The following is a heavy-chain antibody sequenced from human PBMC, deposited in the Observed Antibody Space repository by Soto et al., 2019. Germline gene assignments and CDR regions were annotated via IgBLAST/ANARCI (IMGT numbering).Heavy chain of an antibody. CDR2: IYYNRST. Sequence: SETLSLTCTVSGGSISSYYWSWIRQPPGKGLERIGYIYYNRSTKYNPYLKSRDTISVDTSKNQFSLKLSSVTAADTAVYYCARTLGYYDSSGFYDAFDIWGQGTRVTVS. CDR1: GGSISSYY. J-gene: IGHJ3*02. D-gene: IGHD3-22*01. V-gene: IGHV4-59*01. CDR3: ARTLGYYDSSGFYDAFDI.